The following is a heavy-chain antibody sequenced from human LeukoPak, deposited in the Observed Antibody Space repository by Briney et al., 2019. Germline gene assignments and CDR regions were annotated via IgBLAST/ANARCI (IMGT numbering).Heavy chain of an antibody. CDR2: LRGNGET. CDR3: ATASWVSNADAVL. V-gene: IGHV3-23*01. CDR1: GFTFSDYA. Sequence: GGSLRLSCTASGFTFSDYAMSWVRQAPARGLEWVSSLRGNGETFYADSVKGRFTLFRDESRNTVFLQLNSLRVEDTAVYFCATASWVSNADAVLWGQGTLVTVSS. D-gene: IGHD6-19*01. J-gene: IGHJ4*02.